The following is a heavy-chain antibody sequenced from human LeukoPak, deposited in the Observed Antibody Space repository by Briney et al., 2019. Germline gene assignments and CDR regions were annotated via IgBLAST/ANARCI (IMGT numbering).Heavy chain of an antibody. Sequence: ASVKVSCMASGYTFTSYGISWGRQAPGQGLERMGWISAYNGNTNYAQKLQGRVTMTTDTSTSTAYMELRSLRSDDTAVYYCARELIAVAGTSYDYWGQGTLVTVSS. CDR1: GYTFTSYG. CDR2: ISAYNGNT. CDR3: ARELIAVAGTSYDY. V-gene: IGHV1-18*04. J-gene: IGHJ4*02. D-gene: IGHD6-19*01.